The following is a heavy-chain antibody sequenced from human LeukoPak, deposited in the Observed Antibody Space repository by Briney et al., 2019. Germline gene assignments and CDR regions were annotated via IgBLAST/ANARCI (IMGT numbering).Heavy chain of an antibody. V-gene: IGHV3-15*07. J-gene: IGHJ4*02. CDR1: GFTFNNVW. CDR3: MLGSGSYDSSDFDY. Sequence: GGSLRLSCAASGFTFNNVWMNWGRQAPGKGLEWVSRIKSKTNGGTTEYAAPVKGRFTILRDDSKNTLYLQMNSLKTEDTAVYYCMLGSGSYDSSDFDYWGQGTLVTVSS. D-gene: IGHD3-22*01. CDR2: IKSKTNGGTT.